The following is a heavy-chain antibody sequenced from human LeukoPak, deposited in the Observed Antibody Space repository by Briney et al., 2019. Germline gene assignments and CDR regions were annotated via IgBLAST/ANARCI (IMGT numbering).Heavy chain of an antibody. V-gene: IGHV4-38-2*02. J-gene: IGHJ5*02. CDR1: GYSISSGYY. D-gene: IGHD3-3*01. CDR3: ARGRFLEWLSYLHWFDP. CDR2: IYHSGST. Sequence: PSETLSLTCTVSGYSISSGYYWGWIRPPPGKGLEWIGSIYHSGSTYYNPSLKSRVTISVDTSKNQFSLKLSSVTAADTAVYYCARGRFLEWLSYLHWFDPWGQGTLVTVSS.